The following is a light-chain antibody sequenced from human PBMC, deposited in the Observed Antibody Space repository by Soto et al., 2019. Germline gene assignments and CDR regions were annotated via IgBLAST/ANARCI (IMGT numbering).Light chain of an antibody. V-gene: IGKV3-11*01. J-gene: IGKJ5*01. Sequence: ETVLTQSPATLSLSPGERATLSCRASQSVITSLAWYQQKPGQPPRLLIYDASYRATGVPTRFSGSGSGTDFTLTISSLEPEDFAVYYCQQPEVFGQGTRLEIK. CDR2: DAS. CDR1: QSVITS. CDR3: QQPEV.